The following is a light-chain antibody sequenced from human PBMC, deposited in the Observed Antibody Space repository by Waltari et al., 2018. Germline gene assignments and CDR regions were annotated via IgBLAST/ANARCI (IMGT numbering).Light chain of an antibody. CDR3: QQYNNWPQT. V-gene: IGKV3-15*01. CDR2: NAS. J-gene: IGKJ1*01. Sequence: IVMTQSPATLSASLGESVTLSCGPSQGIGKRLAWYQHRPGQSPRPLIYNASARATGIPDRFRGSGSGPEFTLVIDSLQSEDVAVYYCQQYNNWPQTFGQGTRVEI. CDR1: QGIGKR.